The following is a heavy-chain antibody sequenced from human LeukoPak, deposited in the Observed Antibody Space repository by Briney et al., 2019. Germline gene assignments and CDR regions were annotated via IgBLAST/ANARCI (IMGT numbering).Heavy chain of an antibody. CDR3: ARVRAYDTRAFDI. Sequence: SETLSLTCAVYGGSFSGYYWSWIRQPPGKGLEWIGEINHSGSTNHNPSLKSRVTISVDTSKNQFSLKLSSVTAADTAVYYCARVRAYDTRAFDIWGQGTMVTVSS. CDR1: GGSFSGYY. J-gene: IGHJ3*02. CDR2: INHSGST. V-gene: IGHV4-34*01. D-gene: IGHD3-9*01.